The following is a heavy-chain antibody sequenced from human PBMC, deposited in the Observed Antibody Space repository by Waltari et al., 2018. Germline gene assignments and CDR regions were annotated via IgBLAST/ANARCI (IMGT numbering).Heavy chain of an antibody. CDR1: GGSFSGYY. CDR3: ASRSPYYYDSSGYPFDY. D-gene: IGHD3-22*01. V-gene: IGHV4-34*01. CDR2: INHRAST. Sequence: QVQLQQWGAGLLKPSETLSLTCAVYGGSFSGYYWSWIRQPPGKGLEWIGEINHRASTNYNPSLKSRVTISVDTSKNQFSLKLSSVTAADTAVYYCASRSPYYYDSSGYPFDYWGQGTLVTVSS. J-gene: IGHJ4*02.